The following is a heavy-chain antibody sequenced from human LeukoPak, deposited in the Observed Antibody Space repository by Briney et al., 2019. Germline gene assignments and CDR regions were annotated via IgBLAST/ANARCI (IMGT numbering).Heavy chain of an antibody. CDR3: ARDKLSYWYFDL. D-gene: IGHD1-1*01. V-gene: IGHV3-33*01. J-gene: IGHJ2*01. Sequence: GGSLRLSCAASGFTFSSYGMHWVRQAPGKGLEWVAGIWYDGSNTYYADSVKGRFTISRDNSKNTLYLQMNSLRAEDTAVYYCARDKLSYWYFDLWGRGTLVTVSS. CDR1: GFTFSSYG. CDR2: IWYDGSNT.